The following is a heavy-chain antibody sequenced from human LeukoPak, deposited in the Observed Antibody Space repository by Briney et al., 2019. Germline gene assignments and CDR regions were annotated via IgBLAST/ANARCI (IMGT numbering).Heavy chain of an antibody. D-gene: IGHD6-13*01. CDR3: ARGREQELVHYFDY. CDR1: GGSISHYY. J-gene: IGHJ4*02. Sequence: SETLSLTCTVCGGSISHYYGSWLRQPRGKGVEWVGYIYYSGSTNYNPSLKSRVPISVHTSKTHFSLRLSSVTAADPAVYYCARGREQELVHYFDYWGQGALVTVSS. V-gene: IGHV4-59*01. CDR2: IYYSGST.